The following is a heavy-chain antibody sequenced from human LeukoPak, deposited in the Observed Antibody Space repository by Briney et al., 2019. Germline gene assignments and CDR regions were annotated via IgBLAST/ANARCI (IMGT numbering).Heavy chain of an antibody. CDR2: ISWDGGST. Sequence: GGSLRLSCAASGFTFSSYAMSWVRQAPGKGLEWVSLISWDGGSTYYADSVKGRFTISRDNSKNSLYLQMNSLRTEDTALYYCAKDRDGYNGSWEYFDYWGQGTLVTVSS. J-gene: IGHJ4*02. V-gene: IGHV3-43*01. D-gene: IGHD5-24*01. CDR3: AKDRDGYNGSWEYFDY. CDR1: GFTFSSYA.